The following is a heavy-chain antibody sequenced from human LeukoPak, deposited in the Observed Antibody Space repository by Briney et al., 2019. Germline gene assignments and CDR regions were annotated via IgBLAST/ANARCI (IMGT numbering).Heavy chain of an antibody. J-gene: IGHJ4*02. Sequence: GGSLRLSCAASGCTFSSYSMNWVRQAPGKGLEWVSSISSSSSYIYYADSVKGRFTISRDNAKNSLYLQMNSLRAEDTAVYYCARGPYQLLPFDYWGQGTLVTVSS. D-gene: IGHD2-2*01. CDR2: ISSSSSYI. CDR1: GCTFSSYS. V-gene: IGHV3-21*01. CDR3: ARGPYQLLPFDY.